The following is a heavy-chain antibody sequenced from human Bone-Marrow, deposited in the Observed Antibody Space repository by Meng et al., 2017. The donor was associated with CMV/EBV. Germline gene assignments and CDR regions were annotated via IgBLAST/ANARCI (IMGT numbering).Heavy chain of an antibody. CDR3: ARVHESSPPNLFDY. Sequence: GGSLRLSCAASGFTFSSYWMSWVRQASGKGLEWVANIKQDGSEKYYVDSVKGRFTISRDNAKNSLYLQMNSLRAEDTAVYYCARVHESSPPNLFDYWGQGTLVTVSS. CDR2: IKQDGSEK. CDR1: GFTFSSYW. V-gene: IGHV3-7*01. J-gene: IGHJ4*02. D-gene: IGHD6-13*01.